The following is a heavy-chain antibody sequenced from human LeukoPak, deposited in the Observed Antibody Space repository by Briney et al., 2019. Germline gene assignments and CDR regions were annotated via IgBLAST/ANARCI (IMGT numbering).Heavy chain of an antibody. Sequence: ASVKVSCKASGYTFTGYYMHWMRQAPGQGLEWMGWISTYNGNIKYVQKLQGRVTMTTDTSTSTAYMELRSLRSDDTAVYYCARLDYGGNSFPFGVFDYWGQGTLVTVSS. V-gene: IGHV1-18*04. CDR1: GYTFTGYY. J-gene: IGHJ4*02. CDR2: ISTYNGNI. CDR3: ARLDYGGNSFPFGVFDY. D-gene: IGHD4-23*01.